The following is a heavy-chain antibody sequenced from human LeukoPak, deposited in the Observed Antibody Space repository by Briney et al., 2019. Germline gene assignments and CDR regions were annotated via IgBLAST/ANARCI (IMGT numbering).Heavy chain of an antibody. V-gene: IGHV1-8*01. CDR3: ARARGGSGSGYYYVRY. CDR2: MNPNSGNT. CDR1: GYTFTSYD. Sequence: VASVKVSCKASGYTFTSYDLNWVRHATGQGLEWMGWMNPNSGNTGYAQKFQGRVTMTRNTSISTAYMELSSLRSEDTAVYYCARARGGSGSGYYYVRYWGQGTLVTVSS. D-gene: IGHD3-22*01. J-gene: IGHJ4*02.